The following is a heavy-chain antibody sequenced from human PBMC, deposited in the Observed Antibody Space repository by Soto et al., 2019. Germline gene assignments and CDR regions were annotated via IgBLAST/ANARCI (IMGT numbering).Heavy chain of an antibody. D-gene: IGHD2-15*01. V-gene: IGHV3-23*01. J-gene: IGHJ6*03. CDR1: GFTFSSYA. Sequence: GGSLRLSCAASGFTFSSYAMSWVRQAPGKGLEWVSAISGSGGSTYYADSVKGRFTISRDNSKNTRYLQMNSLRAEDTAVYYCATSCCSDYYYYYYMDVWGKGTTVTVSS. CDR2: ISGSGGST. CDR3: ATSCCSDYYYYYYMDV.